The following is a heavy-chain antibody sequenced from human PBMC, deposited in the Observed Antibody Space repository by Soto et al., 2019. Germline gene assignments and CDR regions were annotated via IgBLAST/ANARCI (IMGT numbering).Heavy chain of an antibody. CDR3: DRGTYPNAYYYYGMDV. CDR2: IYYSGST. V-gene: IGHV4-31*03. J-gene: IGHJ6*02. CDR1: GGSISSGGYY. Sequence: SETLSLTCTVSGGSISSGGYYWSWIRQHPGKGLEWIGYIYYSGSTYYNPSLKSRVTISVDTSKNQFSLKLSSVTAADTAVYYCDRGTYPNAYYYYGMDVWGQGTTVTVSS.